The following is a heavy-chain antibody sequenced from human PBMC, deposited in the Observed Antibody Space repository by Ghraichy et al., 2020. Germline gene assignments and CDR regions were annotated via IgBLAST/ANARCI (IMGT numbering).Heavy chain of an antibody. V-gene: IGHV3-30*04. CDR3: ARDQDYLGWYFDL. CDR2: ISYDGSNK. CDR1: GFTFSSYA. J-gene: IGHJ2*01. D-gene: IGHD2/OR15-2a*01. Sequence: GESLNISCAASGFTFSSYAMHWVRQAPGKGLEWVAVISYDGSNKYYADSVKGRFTISRDNSKNTLYLQMNSLRAEDTAVYYCARDQDYLGWYFDLWGRGTLVTVSS.